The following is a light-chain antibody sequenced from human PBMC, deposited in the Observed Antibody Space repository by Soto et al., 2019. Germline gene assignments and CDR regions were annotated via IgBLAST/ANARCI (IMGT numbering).Light chain of an antibody. V-gene: IGKV1-12*01. Sequence: DIQMTQSPSSVSASVGDRVTITCRASQGLSTSLAWYQQRPGKAPKLLIYGVSTLQTGVPSRFSGSGSGTDFTLTISRLQPEDFATYYCQQTISFPWTFGQGTKVEIK. CDR3: QQTISFPWT. CDR2: GVS. CDR1: QGLSTS. J-gene: IGKJ1*01.